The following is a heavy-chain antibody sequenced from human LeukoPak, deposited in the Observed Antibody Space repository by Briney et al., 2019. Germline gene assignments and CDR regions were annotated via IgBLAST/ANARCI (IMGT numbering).Heavy chain of an antibody. D-gene: IGHD1/OR15-1a*01. V-gene: IGHV3-33*01. CDR1: GFTFSSWG. CDR2: IWYDGTNK. J-gene: IGHJ4*02. Sequence: PGRSLRLSCAASGFTFSSWGMHWVRQAPGKGLEWVAVIWYDGTNKYYADSVKGRFTISRDSSKDTLFLQMNSLRAEDTAVYYCARSNCNSCYLGVWYYFDYWGQGTLVTVSS. CDR3: ARSNCNSCYLGVWYYFDY.